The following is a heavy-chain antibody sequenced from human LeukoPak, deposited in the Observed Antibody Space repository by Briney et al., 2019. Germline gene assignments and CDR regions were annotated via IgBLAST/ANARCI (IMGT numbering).Heavy chain of an antibody. CDR2: IIPVLNIT. Sequence: SVKVSCKASGGTFSSSAITWVRQAPGQGLEWMGRIIPVLNITTYAQKFQGRVTITADTSTSTVYMELSSLRSEETAVYYCAKDQGLTAPPPYGLDVWGQGTTVIVTS. D-gene: IGHD5-18*01. CDR3: AKDQGLTAPPPYGLDV. CDR1: GGTFSSSA. J-gene: IGHJ6*02. V-gene: IGHV1-69*04.